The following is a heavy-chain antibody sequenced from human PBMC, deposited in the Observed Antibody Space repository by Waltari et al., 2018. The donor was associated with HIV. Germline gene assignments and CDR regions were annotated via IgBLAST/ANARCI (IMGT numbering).Heavy chain of an antibody. D-gene: IGHD2-21*02. J-gene: IGHJ4*02. CDR3: ARVATVPLGY. V-gene: IGHV1-8*01. CDR2: INSNVGNT. CDR1: GPCFISYA. Sequence: QVRLVQSGAEPKKHGASVKVTCKTPGPCFISYAINWVRQASGQGLEWMGWINSNVGNTGYAQRFQGRITMTRNTSTSTAYMELSGLTSEDTAGYYCARVATVPLGYWGQGTLVTVS.